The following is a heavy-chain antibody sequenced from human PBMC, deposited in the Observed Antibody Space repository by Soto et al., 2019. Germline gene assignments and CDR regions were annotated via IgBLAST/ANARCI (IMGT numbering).Heavy chain of an antibody. J-gene: IGHJ2*01. Sequence: GGSLRLSCAASGFQFSSYSMNWVRQAPGKGLEWVSYISSSSTVYYADSVKGRFTMSRDNAKKSLYLQMNSLRAEDTAVYYCARVDSYWYFDLWGRGTLVTVSS. V-gene: IGHV3-48*01. CDR2: ISSSSTV. CDR1: GFQFSSYS. CDR3: ARVDSYWYFDL. D-gene: IGHD2-2*03.